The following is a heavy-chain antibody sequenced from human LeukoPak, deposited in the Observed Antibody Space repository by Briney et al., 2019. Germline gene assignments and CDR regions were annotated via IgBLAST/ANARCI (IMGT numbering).Heavy chain of an antibody. CDR3: ARDRGYSYGRGFDY. D-gene: IGHD5-18*01. CDR1: GGTFSSYA. Sequence: SVKVSCKASGGTFSSYAISWVRQAPGQGPEWMGGIIPIFGTANYAQKFQGRVTITADKSTSTAYMELSSLRSEDTAVYYCARDRGYSYGRGFDYWGQGTLVTVSS. V-gene: IGHV1-69*06. J-gene: IGHJ4*02. CDR2: IIPIFGTA.